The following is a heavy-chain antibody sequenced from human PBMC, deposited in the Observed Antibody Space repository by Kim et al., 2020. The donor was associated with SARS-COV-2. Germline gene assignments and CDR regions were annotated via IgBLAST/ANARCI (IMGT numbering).Heavy chain of an antibody. CDR3: ARFAMPYPSSSRYLSS. D-gene: IGHD2-2*01. CDR1: GFTFSDYY. J-gene: IGHJ5*02. Sequence: GGSLRLSCAASGFTFSDYYMSWIRQAPGQGPEWVSYIGASGNNIYYAESAKGRFTISRDNSVNALFLQMNSLRVEDTAIYYCARFAMPYPSSSRYLSSWGQGTLVTVSS. CDR2: IGASGNNI. V-gene: IGHV3-11*01.